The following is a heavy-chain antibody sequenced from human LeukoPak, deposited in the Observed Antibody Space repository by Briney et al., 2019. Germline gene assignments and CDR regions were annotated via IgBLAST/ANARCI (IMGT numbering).Heavy chain of an antibody. D-gene: IGHD3-16*01. Sequence: SVKVSCKASGGTFTSYAISWVRQAHGQGLEWMGGIIPIFGTANYAQKFQGRVTITADECKSTAYMELSRLRSKDTAVYYCARIMITFGGVSTPPFDYWGQGTLVTVSS. CDR3: ARIMITFGGVSTPPFDY. CDR1: GGTFTSYA. CDR2: IIPIFGTA. V-gene: IGHV1-69*13. J-gene: IGHJ4*02.